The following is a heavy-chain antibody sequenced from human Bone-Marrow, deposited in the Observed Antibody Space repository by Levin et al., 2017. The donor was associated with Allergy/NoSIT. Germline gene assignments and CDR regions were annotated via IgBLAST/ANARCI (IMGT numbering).Heavy chain of an antibody. CDR2: TYYRSKWYN. D-gene: IGHD3-3*01. CDR1: GDSVSSNSAA. V-gene: IGHV6-1*01. CDR3: AREVVLTRLRITIFGVAKNWFDP. J-gene: IGHJ5*02. Sequence: SQTLSLTCAISGDSVSSNSAAWNWIRQSPSRGLEWLGRTYYRSKWYNDYAVSVKSRITINPDTSKNQFSLQLNSVTPEDTAVYYCAREVVLTRLRITIFGVAKNWFDPWGQGTLVTVSS.